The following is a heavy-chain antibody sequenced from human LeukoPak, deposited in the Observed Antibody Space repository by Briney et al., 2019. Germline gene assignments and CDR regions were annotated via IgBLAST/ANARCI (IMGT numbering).Heavy chain of an antibody. D-gene: IGHD3-3*01. J-gene: IGHJ4*02. CDR3: ARVEGIFGVVIYY. Sequence: SETLSLTCTVSGVSISSSNSYWGWIRQPPGKGLEWIGSIYHSGSTYYNPSLKSRVTISVDTSKNQFSLKLSSVTAADTAVYYCARVEGIFGVVIYYWGQGTLVTVSS. V-gene: IGHV4-39*07. CDR2: IYHSGST. CDR1: GVSISSSNSY.